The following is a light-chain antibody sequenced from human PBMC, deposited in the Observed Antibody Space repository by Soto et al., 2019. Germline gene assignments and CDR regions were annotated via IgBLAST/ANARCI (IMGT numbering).Light chain of an antibody. V-gene: IGKV1-27*01. Sequence: QMTQSPSSLSSSVGDRVTITCRASQGISNYLAWYQQKPGGAPKLLIYEASTLQSGVPSRFSGSGSGADFTLTISSLQPEDVAIYYCQKYSDPPRTFGQGTRVEMK. CDR3: QKYSDPPRT. CDR1: QGISNY. J-gene: IGKJ1*01. CDR2: EAS.